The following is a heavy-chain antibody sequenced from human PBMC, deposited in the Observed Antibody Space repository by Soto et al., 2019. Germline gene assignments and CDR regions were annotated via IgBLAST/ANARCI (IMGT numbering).Heavy chain of an antibody. CDR2: ISSSSSYI. CDR3: ARARVSRYGDYLYYFDY. Sequence: GGSLRLSCAASGFTFSSYSMNWVRQAPGKGLEWVSSISSSSSYIYYADSVKGRFTISRDNARNSLYLQMNSLRAEDTAVYYCARARVSRYGDYLYYFDYWGQGTLVTVSS. D-gene: IGHD4-17*01. J-gene: IGHJ4*02. V-gene: IGHV3-21*01. CDR1: GFTFSSYS.